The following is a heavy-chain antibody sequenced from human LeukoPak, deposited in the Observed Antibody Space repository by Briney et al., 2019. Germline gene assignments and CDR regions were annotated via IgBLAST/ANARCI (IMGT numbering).Heavy chain of an antibody. CDR2: ISYSGST. CDR1: GGSINSYY. Sequence: SETLSLTCTVSGGSINSYYWSWIRQPPGKGLDWIGYISYSGSTNYNPSPKSRVTFSVDTSKNQFSLKLSSVTAADTAVYYCARSIIVGTSYYFDYWGQGALVTVSS. J-gene: IGHJ4*02. D-gene: IGHD1-26*01. V-gene: IGHV4-59*08. CDR3: ARSIIVGTSYYFDY.